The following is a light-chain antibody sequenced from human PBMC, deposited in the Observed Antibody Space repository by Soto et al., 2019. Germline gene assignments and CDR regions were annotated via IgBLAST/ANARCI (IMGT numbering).Light chain of an antibody. CDR1: SSDVGSYNL. Sequence: SVLTQPAYVSGSPGQSITISCTGTSSDVGSYNLVSWYQQHPGKAPKLMICEGSKRPSGVSNRFSGSKSGNTASLTISGLQAEDEADYYFCSYEGSSTYVFGTGTKVTVL. V-gene: IGLV2-23*01. CDR2: EGS. CDR3: CSYEGSSTYV. J-gene: IGLJ1*01.